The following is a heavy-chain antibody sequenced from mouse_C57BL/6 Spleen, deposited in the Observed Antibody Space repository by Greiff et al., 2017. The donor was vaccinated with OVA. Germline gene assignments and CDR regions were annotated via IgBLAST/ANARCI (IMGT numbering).Heavy chain of an antibody. Sequence: EVMLVESGGGLVKPGGSLKLSCAASGFTFSSYTMSWVHQTPEKRLEWVATICGGGGNTYYPDSVKGRFTISRDNAKNTLYLRMSSLRSEDTALYYCARRIPNYYGSSYGYFDVWGTGTTVTVSS. CDR2: ICGGGGNT. D-gene: IGHD1-1*01. CDR3: ARRIPNYYGSSYGYFDV. J-gene: IGHJ1*03. V-gene: IGHV5-9*01. CDR1: GFTFSSYT.